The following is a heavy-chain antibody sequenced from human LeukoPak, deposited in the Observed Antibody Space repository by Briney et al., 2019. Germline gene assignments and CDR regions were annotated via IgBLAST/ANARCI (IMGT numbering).Heavy chain of an antibody. CDR1: GRSISSSSYY. D-gene: IGHD3-22*01. Sequence: RPSETLSLTCTVSGRSISSSSYYWGWIRQPPGKGLEWIGSIYYSGSTYYNPSLKSRVTISVDTSKNQFSLKLSSVTAADPAVYYCARLATNYYDSSRFHSGGAFDIWGQGTMVTVSS. J-gene: IGHJ3*02. V-gene: IGHV4-39*01. CDR3: ARLATNYYDSSRFHSGGAFDI. CDR2: IYYSGST.